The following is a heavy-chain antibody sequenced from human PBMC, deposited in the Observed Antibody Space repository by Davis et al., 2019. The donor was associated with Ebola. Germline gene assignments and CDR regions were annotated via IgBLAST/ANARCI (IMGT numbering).Heavy chain of an antibody. D-gene: IGHD2-21*01. CDR3: ARLPSTRDGTYN. CDR2: INHSGNT. V-gene: IGHV4-34*01. Sequence: MPSETLSLTCAVSGGSFSDYYWSWIRQSPGKGLEWIGEINHSGNTNYNPSLESRLTISMDTSKTQFSLNLSSVTAADTAVYYGARLPSTRDGTYNWGQGTLVTVSS. J-gene: IGHJ4*02. CDR1: GGSFSDYY.